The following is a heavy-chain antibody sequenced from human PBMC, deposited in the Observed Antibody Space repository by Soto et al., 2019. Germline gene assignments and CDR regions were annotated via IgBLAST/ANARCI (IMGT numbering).Heavy chain of an antibody. CDR3: ARGGPFGSGIYYNPFDY. CDR2: IDHSGST. J-gene: IGHJ4*02. CDR1: GGSFSGYY. V-gene: IGHV4-34*01. D-gene: IGHD3-10*01. Sequence: SETLSLTCAVYGGSFSGYYWSWIRQPPGKGLEWIGEIDHSGSTNYNPSLKSRVTISVDMSKNQSSLKLSSVTAADTAVYYCARGGPFGSGIYYNPFDYWGQGTLVTVSS.